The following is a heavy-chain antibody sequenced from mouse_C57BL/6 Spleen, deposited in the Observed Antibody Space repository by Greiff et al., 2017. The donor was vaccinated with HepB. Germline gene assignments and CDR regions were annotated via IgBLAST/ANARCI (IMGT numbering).Heavy chain of an antibody. CDR1: GYSFTGYY. J-gene: IGHJ4*01. D-gene: IGHD2-1*01. V-gene: IGHV1-42*01. CDR3: ARVYYGNFVYAMDY. CDR2: INPSTGGT. Sequence: VQLQQSGPELVKPGASVKISCKASGYSFTGYYMNWVKQSPEKSLEWIGEINPSTGGTTYNQKFKAKATLTVDKSSSTAYMQLKSLTSEDSAVYYCARVYYGNFVYAMDYWGQGTSVTVSS.